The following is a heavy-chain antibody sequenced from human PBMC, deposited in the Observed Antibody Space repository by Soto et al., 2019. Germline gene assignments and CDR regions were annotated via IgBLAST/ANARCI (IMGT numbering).Heavy chain of an antibody. CDR3: TTVANQDLEFDY. Sequence: EVQLVESGGGLVKPGGSLRLSCAASGFTFGNASMSWVRQAPGKGLEWVGRIKSKTDGGTTDYAAPVKGRFTISRDDSKNTLYLQMNSLKTEHTVVYHCTTVANQDLEFDYWGQGTLVTVSS. V-gene: IGHV3-15*01. CDR2: IKSKTDGGTT. D-gene: IGHD2-15*01. CDR1: GFTFGNAS. J-gene: IGHJ4*02.